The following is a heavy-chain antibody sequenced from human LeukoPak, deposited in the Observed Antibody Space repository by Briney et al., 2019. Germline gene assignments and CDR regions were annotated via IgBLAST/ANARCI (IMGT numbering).Heavy chain of an antibody. CDR3: ARGPYDYGGNSDYFDY. Sequence: ASVKVSCKVSGYTLTELSMHWVRQAPGKGLEWMGGFDPEDGETIYAQKFQGRVTMTEDTSTDTAYMELSSLRSEDTAVYYCARGPYDYGGNSDYFDYWGQGTLVTVSS. D-gene: IGHD4-23*01. CDR1: GYTLTELS. V-gene: IGHV1-24*01. CDR2: FDPEDGET. J-gene: IGHJ4*02.